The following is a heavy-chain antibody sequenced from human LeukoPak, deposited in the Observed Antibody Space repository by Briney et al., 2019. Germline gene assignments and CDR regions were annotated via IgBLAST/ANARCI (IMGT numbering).Heavy chain of an antibody. CDR2: ISGSGGAT. Sequence: GGSLRLSCAASGFTVSSNYMSWVRQAPGKGLEWVSAISGSGGATFYADSVKGRFTISRDNSKNTLYLQMNSLRAEDTAVYYCAKGYASGTYYSDYWGQGTLVTVSS. CDR1: GFTVSSNY. J-gene: IGHJ4*02. D-gene: IGHD3-10*01. CDR3: AKGYASGTYYSDY. V-gene: IGHV3-23*01.